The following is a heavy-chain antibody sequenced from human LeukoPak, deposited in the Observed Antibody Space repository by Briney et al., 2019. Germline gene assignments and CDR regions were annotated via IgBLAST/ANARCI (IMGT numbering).Heavy chain of an antibody. J-gene: IGHJ4*02. CDR1: GFTFSSYS. CDR3: ARAPRNIDRYFDWDPFDY. CDR2: ISSSSSYI. Sequence: PGGSLRLSCAASGFTFSSYSMNWVRQAPGKGLGWVSSISSSSSYIYYADSVKGRFTISRDNAKNSLYLQMNSLTAEDTAVYYCARAPRNIDRYFDWDPFDYWGQGTLVTVSS. V-gene: IGHV3-21*01. D-gene: IGHD3-9*01.